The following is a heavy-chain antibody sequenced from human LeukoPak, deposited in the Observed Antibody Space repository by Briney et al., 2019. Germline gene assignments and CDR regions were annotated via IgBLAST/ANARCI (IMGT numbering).Heavy chain of an antibody. V-gene: IGHV5-51*01. CDR2: IISGGANT. D-gene: IGHD3-16*01. CDR1: SSISYC. CDR3: ARLALGGIAAFVDY. J-gene: IGHJ4*02. Sequence: SSISYCICWWSQMPGNRVEGLGIIISGGANTRYSPSLQGRVTISADTSISTAYLQRSSLTAADTAMYYCARLALGGIAAFVDYWGQGTLVTVSS.